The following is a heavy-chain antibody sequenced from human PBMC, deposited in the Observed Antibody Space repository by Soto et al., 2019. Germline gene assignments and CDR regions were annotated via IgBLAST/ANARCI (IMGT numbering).Heavy chain of an antibody. Sequence: EVQLLESGGGLVQPGGSLRLSCAASGLTFSSHAMSWVRQAPGKGLQWVSAISGSGGATYYADSVKGRFTISRDNSKNTLYLQMNSLRAEDTAVYYCAKNITVTTPHYGMDVWGQGPTVTVSS. J-gene: IGHJ6*02. CDR3: AKNITVTTPHYGMDV. CDR1: GLTFSSHA. V-gene: IGHV3-23*01. D-gene: IGHD4-17*01. CDR2: ISGSGGAT.